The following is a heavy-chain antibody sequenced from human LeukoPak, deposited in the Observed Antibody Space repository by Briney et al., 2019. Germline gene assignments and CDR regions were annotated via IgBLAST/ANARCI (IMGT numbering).Heavy chain of an antibody. CDR3: AKDSGGGVNSPINY. CDR2: ISNSGGNT. J-gene: IGHJ4*02. V-gene: IGHV3-23*01. D-gene: IGHD2-15*01. CDR1: GFTFSSYA. Sequence: GGSLRLSCAASGFTFSSYAMSWVRQAPGKGLEWVSVISNSGGNTYYADSVKGRFTISRDNSKNTLYLQMNSLRAEDTAVYYCAKDSGGGVNSPINYWGQGIPVTVSS.